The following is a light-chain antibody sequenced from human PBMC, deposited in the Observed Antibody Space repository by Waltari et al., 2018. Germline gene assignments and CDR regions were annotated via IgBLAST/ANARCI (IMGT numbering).Light chain of an antibody. J-gene: IGLJ3*02. CDR3: SAWDSDLVAVV. V-gene: IGLV10-54*04. CDR1: KNNVANQG. Sequence: QAGLTQPPSLSRDLGQTATLPCTGNKNNVANQGAAWLQQHRGHPPKLLSFRSNNRPSGISERFSASTSGNTASLTITGLQPDDEADYYCSAWDSDLVAVVFGGGTKLTVL. CDR2: RSN.